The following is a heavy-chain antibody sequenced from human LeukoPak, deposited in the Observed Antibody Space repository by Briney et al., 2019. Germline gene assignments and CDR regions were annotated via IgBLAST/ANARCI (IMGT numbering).Heavy chain of an antibody. J-gene: IGHJ6*03. CDR3: ARAVAGTTPYYYYYMDV. V-gene: IGHV4-34*01. D-gene: IGHD6-19*01. CDR1: GGSFSGYY. CDR2: INHSGST. Sequence: PSETLSLTCAVYGGSFSGYYWSWIRQPPGKGLEWIGEINHSGSTNYNPSLKSRVTISVDTSKNQFSLKLSSVTAADTAVYYCARAVAGTTPYYYYYMDVWGKGTTVTVSS.